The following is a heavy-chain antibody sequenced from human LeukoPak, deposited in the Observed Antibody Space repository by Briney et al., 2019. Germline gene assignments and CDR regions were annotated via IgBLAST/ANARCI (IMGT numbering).Heavy chain of an antibody. V-gene: IGHV3-21*01. CDR1: GFTFSSYS. Sequence: GGSLRLSCAASGFTFSSYSMNWVRQAPGKGLEWVSSISSSSSYIYYADSVKGRFTISRDNAKNSLYLQMNSLRAEDTAVYYCARTPGIAVAGSDYFDYWGQGTLVTVSS. CDR3: ARTPGIAVAGSDYFDY. CDR2: ISSSSSYI. J-gene: IGHJ4*02. D-gene: IGHD6-19*01.